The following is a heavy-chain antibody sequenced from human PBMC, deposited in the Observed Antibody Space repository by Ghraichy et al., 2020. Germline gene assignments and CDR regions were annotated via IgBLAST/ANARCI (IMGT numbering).Heavy chain of an antibody. CDR1: GYSFRNYW. CDR3: ARHRVGWLDHFSGMDV. D-gene: IGHD5-12*01. Sequence: GGSLRLSCKGSGYSFRNYWIGWVRQMPGKGLEWLGIVFPGDSDTKYSPSFQGQVTISAVRSNNTDYLHWPRLKTSDTAIYYCARHRVGWLDHFSGMDVWGQGTSVIVSS. V-gene: IGHV5-51*01. J-gene: IGHJ6*02. CDR2: VFPGDSDT.